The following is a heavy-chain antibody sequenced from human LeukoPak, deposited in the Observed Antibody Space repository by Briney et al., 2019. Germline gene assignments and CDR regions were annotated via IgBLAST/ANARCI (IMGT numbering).Heavy chain of an antibody. CDR3: ARHVRSGYSYGYETGLYYFDY. D-gene: IGHD5-18*01. CDR2: IYYSRNT. Sequence: SETLSLTCTVSGGSISSSSYYWGWIRPPPGKERESIGSIYYSRNTYYNPSLKCRVTISVDTSKNQFSLKLSSVTAADTAVYYCARHVRSGYSYGYETGLYYFDYWGQGTLVTVS. CDR1: GGSISSSSYY. J-gene: IGHJ4*02. V-gene: IGHV4-39*01.